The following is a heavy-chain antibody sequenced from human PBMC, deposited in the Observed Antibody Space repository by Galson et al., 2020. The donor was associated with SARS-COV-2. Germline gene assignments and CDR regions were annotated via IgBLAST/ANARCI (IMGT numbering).Heavy chain of an antibody. CDR1: GYTLTELS. CDR2: FDPEDGET. J-gene: IGHJ5*02. D-gene: IGHD4-4*01. V-gene: IGHV1-24*01. CDR3: AITSPTVTTSWFDP. Sequence: ASVKVSCKVSGYTLTELSMHWVRQAPGKGLEWMGGFDPEDGETIYAQKFQGRVTMTEDTSTDTAYMELSSQRSEDTAVYYCAITSPTVTTSWFDPWGQGTLVTVSS.